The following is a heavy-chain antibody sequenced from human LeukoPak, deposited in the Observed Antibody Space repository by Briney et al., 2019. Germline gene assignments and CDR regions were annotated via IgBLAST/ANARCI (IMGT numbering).Heavy chain of an antibody. CDR3: AILPGYSSGWYEVNY. CDR1: GFTFSTYA. J-gene: IGHJ4*02. V-gene: IGHV3-23*01. Sequence: GGSLRLSCAASGFTFSTYAMSWVRQAPGKGLERVSGISGSGGSTYYADSVKGRFTLSRDNSENTVFLQMNSLRVEDTAVYYCAILPGYSSGWYEVNYWGQGTLVTVSS. CDR2: ISGSGGST. D-gene: IGHD6-13*01.